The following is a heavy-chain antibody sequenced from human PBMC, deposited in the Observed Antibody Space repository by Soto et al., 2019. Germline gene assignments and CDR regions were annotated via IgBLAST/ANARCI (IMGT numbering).Heavy chain of an antibody. V-gene: IGHV4-30-4*01. D-gene: IGHD1-1*01. CDR3: AREGVRGTTGPPVVDY. J-gene: IGHJ4*02. CDR1: GCYVEVRGDY. CDR2: VSSYRGTT. Sequence: TLSLTCTVSGCYVEVRGDYWICNRQPPGNCLEWIGYVSSYRGTTYYNPSLKSRLTISLGTPMNQFSLKLSSVTAADTAVYYCAREGVRGTTGPPVVDYWGQGTLVTVSS.